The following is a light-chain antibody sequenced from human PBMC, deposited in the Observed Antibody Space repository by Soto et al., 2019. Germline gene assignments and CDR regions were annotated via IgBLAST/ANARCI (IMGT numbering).Light chain of an antibody. J-gene: IGKJ2*01. V-gene: IGKV3-15*01. Sequence: EILMTQSPDTLSVSPGERATLSCRASQSVSSALAWYQQKPGQPPRLLIYGSSTRAIGIPGRFSGSGSGTEFTLTISSLQSEDFAVYYCQQYNNWPYTVGQGTKVDIK. CDR2: GSS. CDR1: QSVSSA. CDR3: QQYNNWPYT.